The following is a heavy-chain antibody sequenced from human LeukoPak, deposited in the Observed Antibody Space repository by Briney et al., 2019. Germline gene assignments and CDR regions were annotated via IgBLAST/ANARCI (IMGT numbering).Heavy chain of an antibody. CDR2: IYYSGST. V-gene: IGHV4-59*12. CDR3: ARGSFWSGYYRGHNWFDP. CDR1: GGSISSYY. D-gene: IGHD3-3*01. Sequence: SETLSLTCTVSGGSISSYYWSWIRQPPGKGLEWIGYIYYSGSTNYNPSLKSRVTISVDTSKNQFSLKLSSVTAADTAVYYCARGSFWSGYYRGHNWFDPWGQGTLVTVSS. J-gene: IGHJ5*02.